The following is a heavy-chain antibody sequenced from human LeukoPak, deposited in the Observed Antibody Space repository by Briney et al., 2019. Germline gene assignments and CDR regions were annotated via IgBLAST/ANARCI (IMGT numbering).Heavy chain of an antibody. V-gene: IGHV4-59*08. D-gene: IGHD3-3*01. Sequence: SETLSLTCTVSGGSISSYYWSWIRQPPGKGLEWIGYILYSGSTNYNPSLESRVTISVDTSKNQFSLKLSSVTAADTAVYYCARHPSALYAFDIWGQGTMVIVSS. CDR3: ARHPSALYAFDI. CDR2: ILYSGST. J-gene: IGHJ3*02. CDR1: GGSISSYY.